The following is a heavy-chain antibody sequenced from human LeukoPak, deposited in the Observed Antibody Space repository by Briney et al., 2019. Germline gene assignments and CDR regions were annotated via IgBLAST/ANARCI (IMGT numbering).Heavy chain of an antibody. J-gene: IGHJ4*02. V-gene: IGHV4-34*01. CDR2: INHSGST. Sequence: SETLSLTCAVYGVSFSGYYWSWIRQPPGKGLEWIGEINHSGSTNYNPSLKSRVTISVDTSKNQFSLKLSSVTAADTAVYYCARFGDEYSSSSGTYWGQGTLVTVSS. D-gene: IGHD6-6*01. CDR3: ARFGDEYSSSSGTY. CDR1: GVSFSGYY.